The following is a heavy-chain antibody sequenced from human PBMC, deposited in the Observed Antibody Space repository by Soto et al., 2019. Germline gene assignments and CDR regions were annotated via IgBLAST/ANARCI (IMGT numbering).Heavy chain of an antibody. D-gene: IGHD3-22*01. CDR3: ARELYYYDSSGYYYGAGWFDP. V-gene: IGHV3-21*04. CDR2: ISSNSAYI. Sequence: GGSLRLSCAASGFTFRSFTMNWVRQAPGKGLEWVSTISSNSAYIYYTDALRGRFTISRDNAKNSLHLQMNSLRAEDTAVYYCARELYYYDSSGYYYGAGWFDPWGQGTLVTVSS. CDR1: GFTFRSFT. J-gene: IGHJ5*02.